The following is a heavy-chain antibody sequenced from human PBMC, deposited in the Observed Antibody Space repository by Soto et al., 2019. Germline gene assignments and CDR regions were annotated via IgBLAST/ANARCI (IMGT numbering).Heavy chain of an antibody. V-gene: IGHV3-49*03. J-gene: IGHJ4*02. CDR2: IRSETNGGTT. CDR3: TSNYAFWSGFYAFEY. D-gene: IGHD3-3*01. CDR1: GVTFGGDV. Sequence: HPWGSLRLSCTASGVTFGGDVMSWFRQGPGKGLGLVGFIRSETNGGTTEYAASVKGRFTLSRDDSNNIAYLQMNSLKTEDTAVYYCTSNYAFWSGFYAFEYWGQGTLVTVSS.